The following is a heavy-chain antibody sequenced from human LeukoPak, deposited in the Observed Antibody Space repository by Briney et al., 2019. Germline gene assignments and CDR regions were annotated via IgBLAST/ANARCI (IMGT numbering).Heavy chain of an antibody. CDR1: GYTFTGSY. CDR3: ARDRILGASDAFVI. J-gene: IGHJ4*02. V-gene: IGHV1-2*02. D-gene: IGHD1-26*01. CDR2: INPTSGGT. Sequence: ASVKVSCKASGYTFTGSYIHWVRQAPGQGLEWMGWINPTSGGTNYAQKFQGRVTMTRDTSISTAYMELSRLRSDDTAVFYCARDRILGASDAFVIWGRGTLVTVSS.